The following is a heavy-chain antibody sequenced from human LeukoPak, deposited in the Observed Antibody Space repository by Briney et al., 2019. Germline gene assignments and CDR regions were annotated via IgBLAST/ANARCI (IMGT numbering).Heavy chain of an antibody. CDR1: GYSFINYG. J-gene: IGHJ4*02. V-gene: IGHV1-18*01. Sequence: ASVKVSCKASGYSFINYGMTWVRQAPGQGLEWMGWISAYNGNTNYAQKLQGRVTMTTDTSTSTAYMELRSLRSDDTAVYYCARDVDTAMVSSDYWGQGTLVTVSS. CDR3: ARDVDTAMVSSDY. CDR2: ISAYNGNT. D-gene: IGHD5-18*01.